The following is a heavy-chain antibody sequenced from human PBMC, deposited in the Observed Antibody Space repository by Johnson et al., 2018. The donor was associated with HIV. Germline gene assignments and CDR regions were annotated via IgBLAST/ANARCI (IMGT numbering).Heavy chain of an antibody. Sequence: MQLVESGGGLVQPGGSLRLSCVASGFTFSNNYMNWVRQAPGKGLEWVSLIYRDNSTYYADSVKGRFTISRDNSKNTLYLQMNGLRAEDTGLYYCARDEPYNLNAFDIWGQGTMVTVSS. CDR2: IYRDNST. J-gene: IGHJ3*02. V-gene: IGHV3-66*01. CDR1: GFTFSNNY. CDR3: ARDEPYNLNAFDI. D-gene: IGHD5-24*01.